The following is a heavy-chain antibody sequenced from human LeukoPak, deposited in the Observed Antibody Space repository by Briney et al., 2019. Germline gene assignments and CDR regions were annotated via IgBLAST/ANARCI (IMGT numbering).Heavy chain of an antibody. Sequence: ASVKVSCKASGYTFTGYYMHWVRQAPGQGLEWMGRINPNSGGTNYAQKFQGRVTMTRDTSISTAYMELSRLRSDDTAVYYCARGFPESYDILTGYSPDYYYYYMDVWGKGTTVTVSS. CDR3: ARGFPESYDILTGYSPDYYYYYMDV. V-gene: IGHV1-2*06. D-gene: IGHD3-9*01. J-gene: IGHJ6*03. CDR2: INPNSGGT. CDR1: GYTFTGYY.